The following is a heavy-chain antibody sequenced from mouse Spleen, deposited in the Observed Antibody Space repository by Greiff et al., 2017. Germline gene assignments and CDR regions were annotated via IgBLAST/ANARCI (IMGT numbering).Heavy chain of an antibody. D-gene: IGHD2-4*01. CDR2: IYPRSGNT. CDR3: ARGGVITRGGAMDC. CDR1: GYTFTSYG. V-gene: IGHV1-81*01. J-gene: IGHJ4*01. Sequence: QVQLQQSGAELARPGASVKLSCTASGYTFTSYGISWVKQRTGQGLEWIGEIYPRSGNTYYNEKFKGKATLTADKSSSTAYMELRCLTSEDSAVDFCARGGVITRGGAMDCWGQGTSVTVSS.